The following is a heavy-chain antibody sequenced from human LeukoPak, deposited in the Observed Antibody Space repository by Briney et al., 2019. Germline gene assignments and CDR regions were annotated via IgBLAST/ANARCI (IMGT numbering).Heavy chain of an antibody. D-gene: IGHD6-13*01. CDR1: GHTFTGYY. V-gene: IGHV7-4-1*02. CDR2: INTNTGNP. J-gene: IGHJ4*02. Sequence: GASVKVSCKASGHTFTGYYMHWVRQAPGQGPEWMGWINTNTGNPTYAQGFTGRFVFSVDTSVSTAYLQISSLKAEDTAVYYCATSPGIAAPSGYYFDHWGQGTLVTVSS. CDR3: ATSPGIAAPSGYYFDH.